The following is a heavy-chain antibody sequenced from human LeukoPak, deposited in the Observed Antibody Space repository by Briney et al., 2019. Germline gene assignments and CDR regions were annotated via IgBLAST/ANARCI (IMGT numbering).Heavy chain of an antibody. V-gene: IGHV4-59*01. CDR3: ARGTYGSSWQLEHFDY. D-gene: IGHD6-13*01. CDR1: GGSISSYY. Sequence: SETLSLTCTVSGGSISSYYGSWIRQPPGKGLEWSGYIYYSGSTNYNPSLKSRFPISVDTSKNQFSLKLSSLTAADTDVYYCARGTYGSSWQLEHFDYWGQGTLVTVSS. CDR2: IYYSGST. J-gene: IGHJ4*02.